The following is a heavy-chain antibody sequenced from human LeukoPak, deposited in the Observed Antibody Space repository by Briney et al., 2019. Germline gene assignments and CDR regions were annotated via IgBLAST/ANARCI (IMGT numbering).Heavy chain of an antibody. CDR2: ISYSGST. D-gene: IGHD5-12*01. CDR1: GGSISGYY. V-gene: IGHV4-59*08. J-gene: IGHJ2*01. Sequence: PSETLSLTCTASGGSISGYYWSWIRQPPGKGPQWIGFISYSGSTNYNPSLKSRVTISVDTSKNQFSLNLSSVTAADTAVYYCGRQVGYGRWYFDLWGRGTLVTVSS. CDR3: GRQVGYGRWYFDL.